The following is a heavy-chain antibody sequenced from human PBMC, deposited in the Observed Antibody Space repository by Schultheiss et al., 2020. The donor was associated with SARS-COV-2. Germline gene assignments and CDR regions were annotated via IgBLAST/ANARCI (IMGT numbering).Heavy chain of an antibody. V-gene: IGHV3-23*01. CDR1: GFTFSSYG. CDR2: ISGSGGST. Sequence: GGSLRLSCAASGFTFSSYGMHWVRQAPGKGLEWVLAISGSGGSTYYADSVKGRFTISRDNSKNTLYLQMNSLRAEDTAVYYCARDNPGIGQGMFDYWGQGTLVTVSS. CDR3: ARDNPGIGQGMFDY. J-gene: IGHJ4*02. D-gene: IGHD6-13*01.